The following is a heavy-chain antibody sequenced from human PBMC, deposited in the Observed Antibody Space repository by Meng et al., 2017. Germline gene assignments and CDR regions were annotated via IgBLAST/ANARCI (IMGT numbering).Heavy chain of an antibody. CDR1: GFTVSSNY. D-gene: IGHD6-19*01. J-gene: IGHJ6*02. CDR2: IYSGGST. Sequence: GESLKISCAASGFTVSSNYMSWVRQAPGKGLEWVSVIYSGGSTYYADSVKGRFTISRDNSKNTLYLQMNSLRAEDTAVYYCAGSLDALAVAGTSYYYYGMDVWGQGTTVTVSS. CDR3: AGSLDALAVAGTSYYYYGMDV. V-gene: IGHV3-66*02.